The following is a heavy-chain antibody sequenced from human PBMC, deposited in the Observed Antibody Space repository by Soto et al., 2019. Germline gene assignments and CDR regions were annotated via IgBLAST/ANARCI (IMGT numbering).Heavy chain of an antibody. D-gene: IGHD2-21*02. Sequence: SVNVSCKXSGGTFGSHAISWVRQAPGQGLEWMGGIIPIFGTPDYAQKFQGRVTITADESTSTVHMELSSLRSEDTAVYYCARHSRPDCGGDCYGYYFNYWGQGALVTVSS. V-gene: IGHV1-69*13. CDR1: GGTFGSHA. CDR2: IIPIFGTP. CDR3: ARHSRPDCGGDCYGYYFNY. J-gene: IGHJ4*02.